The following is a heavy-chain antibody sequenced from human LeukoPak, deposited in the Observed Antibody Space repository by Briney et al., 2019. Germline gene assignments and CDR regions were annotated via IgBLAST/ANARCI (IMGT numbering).Heavy chain of an antibody. V-gene: IGHV1-2*02. CDR1: GYTFTGCY. D-gene: IGHD2-15*01. CDR2: INPNSGGT. CDR3: ASVVAAIIQDFGMDV. J-gene: IGHJ6*02. Sequence: GASVKVSCKASGYTFTGCYMHWVRQAPGQGLEWMGWINPNSGGTNYAQKFQGRVTMTRDTSISTAYMELSRLRSDDTAVYYCASVVAAIIQDFGMDVWGQGTTVTVSS.